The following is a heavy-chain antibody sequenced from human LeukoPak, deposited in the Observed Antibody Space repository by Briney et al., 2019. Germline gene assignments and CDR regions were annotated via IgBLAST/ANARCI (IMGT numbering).Heavy chain of an antibody. J-gene: IGHJ4*02. CDR3: ARGAGFSSNWADY. CDR1: GGSISSNNYY. Sequence: PSETLSLTCTVSGGSISSNNYYWAWIRQPPGKGLEWIGSIYYSGSTYKNPSLKSRVTMSVDTSKNQFSLKLRSVAAADTAVYYCARGAGFSSNWADYWGQGTLVTVSS. CDR2: IYYSGST. V-gene: IGHV4-39*07. D-gene: IGHD6-13*01.